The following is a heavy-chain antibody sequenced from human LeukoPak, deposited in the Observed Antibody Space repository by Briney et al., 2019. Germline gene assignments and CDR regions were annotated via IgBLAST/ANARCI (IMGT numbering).Heavy chain of an antibody. V-gene: IGHV4-38-2*01. J-gene: IGHJ4*02. D-gene: IGHD4-17*01. CDR3: ARVTYVDDMLDQYFDY. Sequence: AETLCLPCAVSSYSISSGSSWGWIRQSPGKGLEWVGSIFHSGNSYYNPSLKSRLTMSVDTSKNQFSLKLTSVTAADTALYYCARVTYVDDMLDQYFDYWGQGILVTVSS. CDR2: IFHSGNS. CDR1: SYSISSGSS.